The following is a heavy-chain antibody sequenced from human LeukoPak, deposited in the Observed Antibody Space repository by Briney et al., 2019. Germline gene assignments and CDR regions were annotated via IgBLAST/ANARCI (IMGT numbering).Heavy chain of an antibody. Sequence: PGGSLRLSCAASGFTFSSYSMNWVRQAPGKGLEWVSSISSSSSYIYYADSVKGRFTISRDNAKNSLYLQMNSLRAEDTAVYYCARACSGGSCYSSFDYWGQGTLVTVSS. D-gene: IGHD2-15*01. CDR1: GFTFSSYS. J-gene: IGHJ4*02. CDR2: ISSSSSYI. CDR3: ARACSGGSCYSSFDY. V-gene: IGHV3-21*01.